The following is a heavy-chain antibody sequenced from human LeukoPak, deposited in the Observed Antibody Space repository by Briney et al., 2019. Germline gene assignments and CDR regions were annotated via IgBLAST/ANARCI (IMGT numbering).Heavy chain of an antibody. Sequence: GGSLRLSCAASGFTFSSYAMHWVRQAPGKGLEWVAVISHDGSNKYYADSVKGRFTISRDNSKNTLYLQMNSLRAEDTAVYYCASGIRCSSTGCYTYYYYGMDVWGQGTTVTVSS. CDR2: ISHDGSNK. V-gene: IGHV3-30-3*01. CDR1: GFTFSSYA. J-gene: IGHJ6*02. D-gene: IGHD2-2*02. CDR3: ASGIRCSSTGCYTYYYYGMDV.